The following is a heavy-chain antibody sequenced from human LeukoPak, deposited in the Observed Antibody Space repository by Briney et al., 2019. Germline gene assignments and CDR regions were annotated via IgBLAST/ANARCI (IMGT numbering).Heavy chain of an antibody. D-gene: IGHD5-18*01. Sequence: PGGSLRLSCAASGFTFSSYAMGWVRQAPRKGLEWVSVIGPGYDTHYADSVKGRFSISRDNSKSTLYLQMNSLRAEDTAVYYCAKEKYTAMVLFSDYWGQGTLVTVSS. CDR2: IGPGYDT. V-gene: IGHV3-23*01. CDR3: AKEKYTAMVLFSDY. CDR1: GFTFSSYA. J-gene: IGHJ4*02.